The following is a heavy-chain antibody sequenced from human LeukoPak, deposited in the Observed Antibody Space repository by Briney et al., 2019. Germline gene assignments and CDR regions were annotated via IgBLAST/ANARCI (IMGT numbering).Heavy chain of an antibody. CDR2: IKQDGSEK. Sequence: GGSLRLSCAASGFTFSSYWMSWVRQAPGKGLEWVANIKQDGSEKYYVDSVKGRFTISRDNAKDSLYLQMNSLRAEDTAVYYCARDLSGVTGYTYGRGIDYWGQGTLVTVSS. D-gene: IGHD5-18*01. CDR1: GFTFSSYW. CDR3: ARDLSGVTGYTYGRGIDY. V-gene: IGHV3-7*01. J-gene: IGHJ4*02.